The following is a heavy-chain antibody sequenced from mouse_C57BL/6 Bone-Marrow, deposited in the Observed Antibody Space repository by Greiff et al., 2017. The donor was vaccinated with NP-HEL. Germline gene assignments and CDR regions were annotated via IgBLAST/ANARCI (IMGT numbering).Heavy chain of an antibody. D-gene: IGHD2-4*01. CDR3: AREGGLRRRTYAMDY. CDR1: GFTFSDYY. Sequence: EVKLVESEGGLVQPGSSMKLSCTASGFTFSDYYMAWVRQVPEKGLEWVANINYDGSSTYYLDSLKIRFIISRDNAKNILYLQMSSLKSEDTATYYCAREGGLRRRTYAMDYWGQGTSVTVSS. J-gene: IGHJ4*01. V-gene: IGHV5-16*01. CDR2: INYDGSST.